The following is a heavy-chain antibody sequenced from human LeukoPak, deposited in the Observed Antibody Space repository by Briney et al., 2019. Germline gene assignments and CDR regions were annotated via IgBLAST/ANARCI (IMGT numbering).Heavy chain of an antibody. CDR2: INPSGGST. V-gene: IGHV1-46*01. D-gene: IGHD3-10*01. Sequence: ASVKVSCKASGYTFTSYYVHWVRQAPGPGLEWMGMINPSGGSTTYSQKFQGRNTMTRGTSTSTGYMELSSLRSEDTAVYYCARGPGTNIDYWGQGTLVTVSS. CDR1: GYTFTSYY. J-gene: IGHJ4*02. CDR3: ARGPGTNIDY.